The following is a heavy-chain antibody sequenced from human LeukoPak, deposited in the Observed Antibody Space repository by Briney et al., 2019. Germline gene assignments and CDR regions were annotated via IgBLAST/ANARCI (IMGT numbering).Heavy chain of an antibody. CDR2: ISAYNGNT. V-gene: IGHV1-18*01. CDR1: GYTFTSYG. CDR3: ARGVPYGSGSYCFDY. Sequence: GASVKVSCKASGYTFTSYGISWVRQAPGQGLEWMGWISAYNGNTNYAQKLQGRVTMTTDTSTSTAYMELRSLRSDDTAVYYCARGVPYGSGSYCFDYWGQGTLVTVSS. J-gene: IGHJ4*02. D-gene: IGHD3-10*01.